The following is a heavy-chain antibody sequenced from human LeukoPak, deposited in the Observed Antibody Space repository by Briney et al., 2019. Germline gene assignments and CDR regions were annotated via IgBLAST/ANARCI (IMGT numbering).Heavy chain of an antibody. CDR2: ISSSGSTI. D-gene: IGHD2-2*01. CDR1: GFTFSSYE. V-gene: IGHV3-48*03. CDR3: ARDGTPNYSTGWVYMDV. Sequence: GGSLRLSCAASGFTFSSYEMNWVRQAPGKGLEWVSYISSSGSTIYYADSVKGRFTISRDNAKNSVYLQMNSLRVEDTAVYYCARDGTPNYSTGWVYMDVWGEGTTVIISS. J-gene: IGHJ6*03.